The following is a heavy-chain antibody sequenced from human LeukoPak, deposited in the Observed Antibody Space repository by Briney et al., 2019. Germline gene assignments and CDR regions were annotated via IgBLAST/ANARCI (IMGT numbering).Heavy chain of an antibody. CDR2: ISSSSTYI. CDR3: ASDPRLEISGMVIDMLDY. V-gene: IGHV3-21*01. CDR1: GFTFSSHI. Sequence: PGGSLRLSCAASGFTFSSHIMNWVRQAPGKRLEWVTYISSSSTYIYYAASVKGGFAISRDNARNSLFLQMNSLRAEDSGIYYCASDPRLEISGMVIDMLDYWGQGTLVTVSS. J-gene: IGHJ4*02. D-gene: IGHD3-3*01.